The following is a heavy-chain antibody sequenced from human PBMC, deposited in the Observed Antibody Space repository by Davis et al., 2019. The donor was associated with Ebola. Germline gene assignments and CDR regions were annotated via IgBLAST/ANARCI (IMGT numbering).Heavy chain of an antibody. D-gene: IGHD5-24*01. CDR2: IYPGDSDT. J-gene: IGHJ6*02. Sequence: GESLKISCKGSGYSFTSYWIGRVRQMPGKGLEWMGIIYPGDSDTRYSPSFQGQVTISADKPISTAYLQWSSLKASDTAMYYCARFRVDGYTSYYYGMDVWGQGTTVTVSS. CDR3: ARFRVDGYTSYYYGMDV. V-gene: IGHV5-51*04. CDR1: GYSFTSYW.